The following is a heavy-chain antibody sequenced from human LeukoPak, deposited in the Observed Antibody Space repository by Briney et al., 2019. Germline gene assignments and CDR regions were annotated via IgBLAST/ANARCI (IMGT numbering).Heavy chain of an antibody. CDR2: IYYSGST. Sequence: SETLSLTCTVSGGSISSYYWSWLRQPPGKGLEWIGYIYYSGSTNYNPSLKSRVTISVDTSKNQFSLKLSSVTAADTALYYCARSRGYFDYWGQGTLVTVSS. CDR3: ARSRGYFDY. V-gene: IGHV4-59*01. CDR1: GGSISSYY. D-gene: IGHD6-13*01. J-gene: IGHJ4*02.